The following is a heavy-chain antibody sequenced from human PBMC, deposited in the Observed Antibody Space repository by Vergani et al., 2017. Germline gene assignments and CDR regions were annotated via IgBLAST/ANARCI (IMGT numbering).Heavy chain of an antibody. CDR2: INSDGSST. D-gene: IGHD3-16*02. J-gene: IGHJ4*02. Sequence: EVQLVESGGGLVQPGGSLRLSCAASGFTFSSYWMHWVRQAPGKGLVWVSRINSDGSSTSYADSVKGRFTISRDNAKNTLYLQMNSLRAEDTAVYYCARVVNVPVGSYRYPDYWGQGTLVTVSS. V-gene: IGHV3-74*02. CDR1: GFTFSSYW. CDR3: ARVVNVPVGSYRYPDY.